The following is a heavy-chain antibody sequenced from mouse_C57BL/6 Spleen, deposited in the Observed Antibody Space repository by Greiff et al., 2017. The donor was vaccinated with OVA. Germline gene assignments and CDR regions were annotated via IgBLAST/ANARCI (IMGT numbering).Heavy chain of an antibody. CDR2: IHPNSGST. V-gene: IGHV1-64*01. Sequence: VQLQQPGAELVKPGASVKLSCKASGYTFASYWMHWVKQRPGQGLEWIGMIHPNSGSTNYNEKFKGKATLTADTSSSTAYMQLSSLTSEDSAVYYCARWDGSSYDYAMDYWGQGTSVTVSS. CDR3: ARWDGSSYDYAMDY. D-gene: IGHD1-1*01. J-gene: IGHJ4*01. CDR1: GYTFASYW.